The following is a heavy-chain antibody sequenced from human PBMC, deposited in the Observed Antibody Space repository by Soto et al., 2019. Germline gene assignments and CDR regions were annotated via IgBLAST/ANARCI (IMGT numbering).Heavy chain of an antibody. J-gene: IGHJ3*02. CDR2: INSDGSRT. Sequence: EVQLVESGGGLVQPGGSLRLSCAASGFTFSRYWMHWVRQAPGKGLVWVSRINSDGSRTSYADSVKGRFTISRDNAKNTLYLQMNSLRAEDTAVYYCASSIEDDSSGYYGPNDAFDIWGQGTMVTVSS. D-gene: IGHD3-22*01. CDR1: GFTFSRYW. V-gene: IGHV3-74*01. CDR3: ASSIEDDSSGYYGPNDAFDI.